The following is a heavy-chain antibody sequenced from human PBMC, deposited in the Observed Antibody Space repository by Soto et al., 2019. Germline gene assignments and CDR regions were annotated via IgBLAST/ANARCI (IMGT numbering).Heavy chain of an antibody. Sequence: ASVKVSCKASGYTFTSYGISWVRQAPGQGLEWMGWISAYNGNTNYAQKLQGRVTMTTDTSTSTAYMELRSLRSDDTAVYYCARGVNWNDHHYYYYGMDVWGQGTTVTVSS. CDR1: GYTFTSYG. J-gene: IGHJ6*02. D-gene: IGHD1-1*01. CDR2: ISAYNGNT. V-gene: IGHV1-18*01. CDR3: ARGVNWNDHHYYYYGMDV.